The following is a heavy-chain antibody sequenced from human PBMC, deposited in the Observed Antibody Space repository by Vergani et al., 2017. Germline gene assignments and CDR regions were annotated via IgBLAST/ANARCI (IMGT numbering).Heavy chain of an antibody. CDR2: ISGSGGST. D-gene: IGHD5-12*01. Sequence: EVQLLESGGDLVQPGGSLRLSCAASGFTFNHYAMNWVRQAPGKGLEWVSGISGSGGSTYYAGSVKGRLTISRDSSKNTIYLQMNSLSAGDTAVYYCAKANPRKSGYDYLYYYHAMDVWGQGTTVTVSS. J-gene: IGHJ6*02. V-gene: IGHV3-23*01. CDR1: GFTFNHYA. CDR3: AKANPRKSGYDYLYYYHAMDV.